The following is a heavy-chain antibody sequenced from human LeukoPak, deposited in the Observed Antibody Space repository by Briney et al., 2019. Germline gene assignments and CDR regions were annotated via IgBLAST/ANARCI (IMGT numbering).Heavy chain of an antibody. V-gene: IGHV3-30-3*01. J-gene: IGHJ4*02. D-gene: IGHD6-13*01. Sequence: PGGSLRLSCAASGFTFSSYAMHWVRQAPGKGLEWVAVISYDGYNKYYADSVKGRFTISRDSSKNTLYLQMNSLRAEDTAVYCCARDPGQQLGFDDWGQGTLVTVSS. CDR2: ISYDGYNK. CDR1: GFTFSSYA. CDR3: ARDPGQQLGFDD.